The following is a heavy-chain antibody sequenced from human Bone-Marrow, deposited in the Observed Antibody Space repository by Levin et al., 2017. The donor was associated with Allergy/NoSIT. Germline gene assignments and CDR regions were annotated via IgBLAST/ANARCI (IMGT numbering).Heavy chain of an antibody. CDR2: VSNDGNTK. CDR1: GFTFSAHT. J-gene: IGHJ3*01. V-gene: IGHV3-30-3*01. D-gene: IGHD1-7*01. Sequence: QTGGSLRLSCAASGFTFSAHTLHWVRQAPGKGLEWLAVVSNDGNTKTYADSVKGRFTISRDNFENTVSLQMNNLRADDTALYFCARGKPTGTPLGLFWGQGTMVTVSS. CDR3: ARGKPTGTPLGLF.